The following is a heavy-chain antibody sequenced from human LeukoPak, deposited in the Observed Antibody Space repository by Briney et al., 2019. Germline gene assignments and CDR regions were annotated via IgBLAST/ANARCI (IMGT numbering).Heavy chain of an antibody. CDR3: ARSKEDCCGSFDP. V-gene: IGHV3-23*01. CDR2: ISATTSTT. CDR1: GFTFSNYA. Sequence: GGSLRLSCAASGFTFSNYAMSWVRQSPGKGLEWVSAISATTSTTYYADSVRGRFTISRDISKNTLYLQMNSLRVEDTAVYYCARSKEDCCGSFDPWGQGTLVTVSS. D-gene: IGHD2-15*01. J-gene: IGHJ5*02.